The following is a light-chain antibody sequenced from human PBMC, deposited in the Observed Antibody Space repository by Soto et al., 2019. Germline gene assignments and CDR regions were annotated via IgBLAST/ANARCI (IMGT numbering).Light chain of an antibody. CDR1: SSNIGSNY. J-gene: IGLJ2*01. V-gene: IGLV1-47*01. CDR2: RNN. Sequence: QLVLTQPPSASGTPGQRVTISCSGSSSNIGSNYVYWYQQLPGTAPKLLIYRNNQRPSGVPDRFSGSKSDTSASLAISGLRSEDEADYYCAAWDDSLSAVVFGGGTKLTVL. CDR3: AAWDDSLSAVV.